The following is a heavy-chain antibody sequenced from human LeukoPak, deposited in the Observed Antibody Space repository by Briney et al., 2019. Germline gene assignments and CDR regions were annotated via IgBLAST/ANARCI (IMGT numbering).Heavy chain of an antibody. CDR3: ARVQFVEMATIHNWFDP. J-gene: IGHJ5*02. D-gene: IGHD5-24*01. CDR2: INHSGST. CDR1: GGSFSGYY. V-gene: IGHV4-34*01. Sequence: SETLSLTCAVYGGSFSGYYWSWIRQPPGKGLEWIGEINHSGSTNYNPSLKSRVTISVDTSKNQFSLKLSSVTAADTAVYYCARVQFVEMATIHNWFDPWGQGTLVTVSS.